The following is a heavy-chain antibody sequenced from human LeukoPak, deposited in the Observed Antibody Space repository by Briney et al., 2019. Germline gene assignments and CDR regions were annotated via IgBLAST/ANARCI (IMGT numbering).Heavy chain of an antibody. V-gene: IGHV3-69-1*02. CDR2: ISSSSTI. Sequence: GGSLRLSCAASGFTFSDYSMTWIRQAPGKGLEWVSYISSSSTIDYGDSVKGRFTISRDNAKNSLYLQMNSLRGEDTAVYYCARAPTVYFYHMDLWGKGTTVTVSS. CDR1: GFTFSDYS. D-gene: IGHD2/OR15-2a*01. J-gene: IGHJ6*03. CDR3: ARAPTVYFYHMDL.